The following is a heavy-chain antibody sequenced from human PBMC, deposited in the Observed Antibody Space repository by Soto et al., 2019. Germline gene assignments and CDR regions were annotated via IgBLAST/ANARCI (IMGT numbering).Heavy chain of an antibody. V-gene: IGHV4-59*01. CDR3: ARATERGYSYGNFDY. D-gene: IGHD5-18*01. Sequence: SETLSLTCTVSGGSISSYYWSWIRQPPGKGLEWIGYIYYSGSTNYNPSLKSRVTISVDTSKNQFSLKLSSVTAADTAVYYCARATERGYSYGNFDYWGQGTLVT. CDR1: GGSISSYY. J-gene: IGHJ4*02. CDR2: IYYSGST.